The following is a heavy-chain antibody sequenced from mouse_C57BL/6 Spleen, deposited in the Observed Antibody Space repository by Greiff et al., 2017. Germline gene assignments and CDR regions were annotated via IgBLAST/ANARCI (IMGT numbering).Heavy chain of an antibody. CDR1: GYTFTNYW. V-gene: IGHV1-63*01. CDR2: IYPGGGYT. D-gene: IGHD2-1*01. J-gene: IGHJ2*01. Sequence: VQLQESGAELVRPGTSVKMSCKASGYTFTNYWIGWAKQRPGHGLEWIGDIYPGGGYTNYNEKFKGKATLTADKSSSTAYMQFSSLTSEDSAIYYCAREAYGNYIDDWGQGTTLTVSS. CDR3: AREAYGNYIDD.